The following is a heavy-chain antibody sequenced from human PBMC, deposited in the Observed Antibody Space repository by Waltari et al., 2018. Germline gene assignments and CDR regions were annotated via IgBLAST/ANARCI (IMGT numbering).Heavy chain of an antibody. CDR3: AVTAMTGEIDS. CDR1: GYSFTDYY. J-gene: IGHJ4*02. V-gene: IGHV1-69-2*01. D-gene: IGHD3-16*01. CDR2: IDPEDDGI. Sequence: EVHLVQSGAAVKKPGATVKISCKASGYSFTDYYLHWGRQAPRKGLEWMGRIDPEDDGIIYAEKYQGRITMSADTSTDTAYMELSSLRSDDTAVYYCAVTAMTGEIDSWGQGTQVTVSS.